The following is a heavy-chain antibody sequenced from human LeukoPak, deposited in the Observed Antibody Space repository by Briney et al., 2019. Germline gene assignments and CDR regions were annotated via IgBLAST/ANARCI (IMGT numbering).Heavy chain of an antibody. Sequence: GGSLRLSCSASEFTFSSYEMNWVRQAPGKGLEWVSTITDKGANTYYADSVKGRFTISRDNSKSTLYLQMNSLRAEDTAVYYCAKDPGGRSNWFDPWGQGALVTVSS. CDR2: ITDKGANT. J-gene: IGHJ5*02. CDR1: EFTFSSYE. CDR3: AKDPGGRSNWFDP. D-gene: IGHD3-10*01. V-gene: IGHV3-23*01.